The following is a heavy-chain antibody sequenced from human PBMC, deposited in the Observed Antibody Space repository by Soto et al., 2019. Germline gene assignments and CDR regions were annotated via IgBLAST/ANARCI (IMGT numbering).Heavy chain of an antibody. Sequence: QPGGSLRLSCAASGFTFSSYWMHWVRQAPGKGLVWVSRINSDGSSTSYADSVKGRFTISRDNAKNTLYLQMNSLRAEDTAVYYCARDRTWSYGGDAFDIWGQGTMVTVSS. V-gene: IGHV3-74*01. CDR3: ARDRTWSYGGDAFDI. J-gene: IGHJ3*02. CDR2: INSDGSST. CDR1: GFTFSSYW. D-gene: IGHD5-18*01.